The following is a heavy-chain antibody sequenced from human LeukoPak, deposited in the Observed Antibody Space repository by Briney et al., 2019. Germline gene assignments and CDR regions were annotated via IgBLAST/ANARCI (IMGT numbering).Heavy chain of an antibody. CDR1: GVSISNFH. J-gene: IGHJ6*02. V-gene: IGHV4-4*07. CDR2: MYSSENA. Sequence: SETLSLTCAVSGVSISNFHWSWIRQSAGKGLEWIGRMYSSENANYNPSLKSRVTMSLDASKNQFSLKLSSVTAADTAVYFCARDRLCPNGVCKVNGKYGMDVWGQGTTVTV. CDR3: ARDRLCPNGVCKVNGKYGMDV. D-gene: IGHD2-8*01.